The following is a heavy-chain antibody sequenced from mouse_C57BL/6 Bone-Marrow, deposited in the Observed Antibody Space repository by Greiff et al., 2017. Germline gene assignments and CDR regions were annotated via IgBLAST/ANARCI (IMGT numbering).Heavy chain of an antibody. CDR3: ARYYDYDLAWFAD. V-gene: IGHV5-15*01. J-gene: IGHJ3*01. D-gene: IGHD2-4*01. Sequence: EVKLMESGGGLVQPGGSLKLSCAASGFTFSDYGMAWVRQAPRQGPEWVAFISNLAYSIYYADTVTGRFTISRENAKNTLYLEMSSLRSEDTAMYYCARYYDYDLAWFADWGQGTLVTVSA. CDR2: ISNLAYSI. CDR1: GFTFSDYG.